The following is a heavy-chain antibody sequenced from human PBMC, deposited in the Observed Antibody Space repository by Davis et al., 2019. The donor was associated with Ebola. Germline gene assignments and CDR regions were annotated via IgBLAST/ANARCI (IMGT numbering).Heavy chain of an antibody. V-gene: IGHV3-73*01. CDR1: GLTFTGSA. Sequence: GGSLRLSCAASGLTFTGSAMHCVRQPSGKGLAWVGRFRSKANSYATAYAASVTGWFTISREDSKNTAYLQMNRLKTEDTAVYYCTTTTVTVDYWGQGTLVSVSS. D-gene: IGHD4-17*01. J-gene: IGHJ4*02. CDR2: FRSKANSYAT. CDR3: TTTTVTVDY.